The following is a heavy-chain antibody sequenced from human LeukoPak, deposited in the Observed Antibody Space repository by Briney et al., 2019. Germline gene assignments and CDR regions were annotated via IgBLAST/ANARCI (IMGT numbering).Heavy chain of an antibody. J-gene: IGHJ4*02. CDR3: ARRRAASWSFDS. CDR1: GFAFNFRTSG. Sequence: GGSLRLSCAASGFAFNFRTSGMHWVRQAPGKGLEWVSVIYTDGRTYSADSMKGRFTLSRDNSKNTLYLQMSSLRAEDTAVYYCARRRAASWSFDSWGQGTLVTVSS. CDR2: IYTDGRT. V-gene: IGHV3-66*04. D-gene: IGHD6-13*01.